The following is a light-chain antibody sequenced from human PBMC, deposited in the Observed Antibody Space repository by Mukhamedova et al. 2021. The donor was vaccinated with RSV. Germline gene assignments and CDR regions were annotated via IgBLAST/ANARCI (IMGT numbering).Light chain of an antibody. V-gene: IGKV1-27*01. J-gene: IGKJ3*01. Sequence: WYQRRVHGKVPMLLIYAASTLQSGVPSRFSGSGSGTDFTLTISSLQPEDFATYYCQKYNSAPLTFCPGTTLDIK. CDR2: AAS. CDR3: QKYNSAPLT.